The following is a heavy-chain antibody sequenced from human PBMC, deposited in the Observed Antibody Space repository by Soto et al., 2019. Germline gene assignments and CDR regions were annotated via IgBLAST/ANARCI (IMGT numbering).Heavy chain of an antibody. CDR2: ISSASSSI. V-gene: IGHV3-21*01. D-gene: IGHD5-12*01. J-gene: IGHJ4*02. Sequence: SLRLSCVASGFSFSSYSMNWVRQAPGKGPAWVSSISSASSSINYADSVKGRFTISRDNARNSLYLQMTSLRAEDTAIYYCARQKGYSDFWGQGTLVTVSS. CDR3: ARQKGYSDF. CDR1: GFSFSSYS.